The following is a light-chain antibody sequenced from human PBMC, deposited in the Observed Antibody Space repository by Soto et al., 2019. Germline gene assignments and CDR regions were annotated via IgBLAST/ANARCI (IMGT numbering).Light chain of an antibody. CDR1: SSDVGRFNY. CDR2: EVN. CDR3: SSYTTRLSLYV. J-gene: IGLJ1*01. V-gene: IGLV2-14*01. Sequence: QSALTQPASVSGSPGQSISISCTGTSSDVGRFNYVSWYQQRPGKVPRLIIYEVNNRASGVSYRFSGSKSGNTASLTISGLQAEDEADYYCSSYTTRLSLYVFGTGTQLTVL.